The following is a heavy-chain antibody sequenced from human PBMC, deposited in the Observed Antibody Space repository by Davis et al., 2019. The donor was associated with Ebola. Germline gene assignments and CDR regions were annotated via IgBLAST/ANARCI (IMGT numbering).Heavy chain of an antibody. CDR1: GFTFSSYS. J-gene: IGHJ4*02. CDR3: ATASSISAYDY. V-gene: IGHV3-21*01. CDR2: ISSSSSYI. Sequence: GGSLRLSCAASGFTFSSYSMNWVRQAPGKGLEWVSSISSSSSYIYYADSVKGRFTISRDNSKNTQYLEMGSLRAEDMAVYYCATASSISAYDYWGQGTLVTVSS. D-gene: IGHD6-6*01.